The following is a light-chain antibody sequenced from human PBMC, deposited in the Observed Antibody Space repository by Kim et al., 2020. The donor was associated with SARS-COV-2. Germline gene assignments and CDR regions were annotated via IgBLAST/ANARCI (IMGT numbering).Light chain of an antibody. CDR1: SSDVGGYIF. CDR2: DVS. CDR3: TSYTSTSTLV. Sequence: GQSLTLSCTEPSSDVGGYIFVSWYQQQPGKAPKLILYDVSHRPSGVSNRFSGSKSGNRASLTIFGLQAEDEADYYCTSYTSTSTLVFGGGTQLTVL. V-gene: IGLV2-14*03. J-gene: IGLJ2*01.